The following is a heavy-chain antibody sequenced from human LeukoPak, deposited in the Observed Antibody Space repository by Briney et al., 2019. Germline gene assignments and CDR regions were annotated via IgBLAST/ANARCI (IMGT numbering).Heavy chain of an antibody. Sequence: GGSLRLSCAASGFTFSSYAMHWVRQAPGKGLEWVAVIWYDGSNKYYADSVKGRFTISRDNSKNTLYLQMNSLRAEDTAVYYCARPTVVDAFDIWGQGTMVTVSS. D-gene: IGHD4-23*01. CDR1: GFTFSSYA. V-gene: IGHV3-33*08. CDR2: IWYDGSNK. CDR3: ARPTVVDAFDI. J-gene: IGHJ3*02.